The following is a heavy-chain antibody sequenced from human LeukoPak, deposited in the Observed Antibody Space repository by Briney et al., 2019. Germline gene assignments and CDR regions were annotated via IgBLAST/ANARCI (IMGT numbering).Heavy chain of an antibody. Sequence: GGSLRLSCSASGFTFSPYAMHWVRQAPGKGLEWVAVISYDGSNKYYADSVKGRFTISRDNSKNTLYLQMNSLRAEDTAVYYCAILAVAGRTFDYWGQGTLVTVSS. CDR2: ISYDGSNK. CDR3: AILAVAGRTFDY. J-gene: IGHJ4*02. CDR1: GFTFSPYA. D-gene: IGHD6-19*01. V-gene: IGHV3-30-3*01.